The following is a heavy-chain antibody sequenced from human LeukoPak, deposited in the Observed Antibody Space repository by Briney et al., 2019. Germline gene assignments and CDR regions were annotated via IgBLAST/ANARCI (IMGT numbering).Heavy chain of an antibody. CDR2: ISAYNGNT. Sequence: GASVKVSCKASGYTFTSYGISWVRQAPGQGLEWMGWISAYNGNTNYAQKLQGRVTMTTDTSTSTAYMELSSLRSEDTAVYYCARFSWFPPFFEWGQGTLVTVSS. J-gene: IGHJ4*02. CDR3: ARFSWFPPFFE. D-gene: IGHD6-13*01. V-gene: IGHV1-18*01. CDR1: GYTFTSYG.